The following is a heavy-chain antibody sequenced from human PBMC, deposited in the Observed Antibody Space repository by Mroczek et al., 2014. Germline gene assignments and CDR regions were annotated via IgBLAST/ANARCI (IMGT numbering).Heavy chain of an antibody. D-gene: IGHD1-26*01. J-gene: IGHJ5*02. Sequence: VQLVQSGAEVKKPGASVKVSCKASGYTFTGYYMHWVRQAPGQGLEWMGWINPNSGGTNYAQKFQGRVTMTRDTSISTAYMELSRLRSDDTAVYYCARDLVGLMGATSWFDPWGQGTLVTVSS. CDR2: INPNSGGT. CDR1: GYTFTGYY. V-gene: IGHV1-2*02. CDR3: ARDLVGLMGATSWFDP.